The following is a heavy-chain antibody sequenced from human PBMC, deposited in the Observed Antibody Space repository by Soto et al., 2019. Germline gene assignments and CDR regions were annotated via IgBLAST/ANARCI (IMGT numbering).Heavy chain of an antibody. CDR2: IWFDGSTT. J-gene: IGHJ4*02. CDR3: AKDVDFSTGNPSRTFDS. Sequence: QVQLVESGGGVVQVGRSLRLSCAASGFTFSDYGMHWVRQLPGKGLEWVAAIWFDGSTTYYRESVKGRFSISRDNSKNTLNLQMNSLRVDDTAVYYCAKDVDFSTGNPSRTFDSWGQGTLVAVSS. CDR1: GFTFSDYG. D-gene: IGHD3-3*01. V-gene: IGHV3-33*06.